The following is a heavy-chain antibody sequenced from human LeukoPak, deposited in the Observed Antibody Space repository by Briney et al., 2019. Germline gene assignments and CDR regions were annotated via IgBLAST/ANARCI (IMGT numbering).Heavy chain of an antibody. CDR2: IIPIFGTA. CDR3: ADRRDGYNTIDY. D-gene: IGHD5-24*01. J-gene: IGHJ4*02. CDR1: GGTFSSYA. V-gene: IGHV1-69*13. Sequence: SVKVSCKASGGTFSSYAISWVRQAPGQGLEWMGGIIPIFGTANYAQKFQGRVTITADESTSTAYMELSSLRSEDTAVYYCADRRDGYNTIDYWGQGTLVTVSS.